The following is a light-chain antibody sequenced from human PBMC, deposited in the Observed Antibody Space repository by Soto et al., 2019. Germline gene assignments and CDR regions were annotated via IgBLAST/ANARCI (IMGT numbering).Light chain of an antibody. CDR3: QQYNVWPLT. Sequence: EIVMTQSPATLSVSPGESATLSCRASQSVSSNLAWYQQKPCQTPKLIIYVASTMATGIPARFSGSGSGTECPLTISSLQSEEFAVYYCQQYNVWPLTFGGGTKVELK. J-gene: IGKJ4*01. CDR1: QSVSSN. CDR2: VAS. V-gene: IGKV3-15*01.